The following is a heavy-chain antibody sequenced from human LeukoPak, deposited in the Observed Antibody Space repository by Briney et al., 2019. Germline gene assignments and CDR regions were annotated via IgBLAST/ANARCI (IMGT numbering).Heavy chain of an antibody. J-gene: IGHJ3*02. CDR3: ARAQQLVLSGAFDI. D-gene: IGHD6-6*01. CDR2: IYYSGST. V-gene: IGHV4-59*01. Sequence: SETLSLTCTVSGGSISSYYGSWLRQPPGKGLEWIGYIYYSGSTNYNPSLKRRVTISVDTSKNPFSLKLSSVTAADTAVYYCARAQQLVLSGAFDIWGQGTMVTVSS. CDR1: GGSISSYY.